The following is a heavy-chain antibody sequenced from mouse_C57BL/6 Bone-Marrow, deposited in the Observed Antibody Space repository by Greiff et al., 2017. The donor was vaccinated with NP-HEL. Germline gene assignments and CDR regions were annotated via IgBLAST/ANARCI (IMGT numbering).Heavy chain of an antibody. CDR2: IWWDDDK. CDR1: GFSLSTFGMG. J-gene: IGHJ2*01. Sequence: QVTLKVSGPGILQPSQTLSLTCSFSGFSLSTFGMGVGWIRQPSGKGLEWLAHIWWDDDKYYNPALKSGLTISKDTSKNQVFLKIANVDTAETATYYCALTTVVATKYFDYWGQGTTLTVSS. V-gene: IGHV8-8*01. D-gene: IGHD1-1*01. CDR3: ALTTVVATKYFDY.